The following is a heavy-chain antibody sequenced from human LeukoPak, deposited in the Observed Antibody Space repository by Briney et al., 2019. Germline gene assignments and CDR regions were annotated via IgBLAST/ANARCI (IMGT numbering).Heavy chain of an antibody. V-gene: IGHV4-59*01. CDR2: IYYSGST. CDR3: ARGGYDILTAGWSWFDP. D-gene: IGHD3-9*01. Sequence: PSETLSLTCSVSGGSISSYYWSWIRQPPGKGLEWIGYIYYSGSTNYNPSLKSRVTISVDTSKNQFSLKLSSVTAADTAVYYCARGGYDILTAGWSWFDPWGQGTLVTVSS. CDR1: GGSISSYY. J-gene: IGHJ5*02.